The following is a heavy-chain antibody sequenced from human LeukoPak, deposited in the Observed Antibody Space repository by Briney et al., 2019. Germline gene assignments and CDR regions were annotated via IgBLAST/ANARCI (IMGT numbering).Heavy chain of an antibody. V-gene: IGHV1-18*01. D-gene: IGHD6-19*01. J-gene: IGHJ6*02. CDR1: GYTFTSYG. CDR3: ARDESGWGSGWYPYYYYGMDV. CDR2: ISAYNGNT. Sequence: HRASVKVPCKASGYTFTSYGISWVRQAPGQGLEWMGWISAYNGNTNYAQKLQGRVTMTTDTSTSTAYMELRSLRSDDTAVYYCARDESGWGSGWYPYYYYGMDVWGQGTTVTVSS.